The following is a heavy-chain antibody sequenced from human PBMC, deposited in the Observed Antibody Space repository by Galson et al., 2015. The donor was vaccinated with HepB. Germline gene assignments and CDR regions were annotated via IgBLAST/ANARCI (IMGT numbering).Heavy chain of an antibody. J-gene: IGHJ5*02. V-gene: IGHV3-33*01. CDR2: IWNDGNNK. Sequence: SLRLSCAASGFTFSNYGMHWVRQAPGKGLEWVAVIWNDGNNKYYADSVKGRFTTSRDNSKNILYLQMNSLSAEDTAVYYCARGRYCSTSKCYAGKDWFDPWGQGILVTVSS. D-gene: IGHD2-2*01. CDR1: GFTFSNYG. CDR3: ARGRYCSTSKCYAGKDWFDP.